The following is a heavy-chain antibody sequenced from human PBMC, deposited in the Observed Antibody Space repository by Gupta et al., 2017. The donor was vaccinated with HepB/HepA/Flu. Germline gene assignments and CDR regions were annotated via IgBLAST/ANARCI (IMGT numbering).Heavy chain of an antibody. Sequence: QVQLVQSGAEVKKPGASVKVSCKASGYTFPGYYMHWVRQAPGQGLEWMGWINPNSGGTNYAQKFQGRVTMTRDTSISTAYMELSRLRSDDTAVYYCARAGQSTIFELMGYYYMDVWGKGTTVTVSS. D-gene: IGHD3-3*01. CDR1: GYTFPGYY. J-gene: IGHJ6*03. CDR2: INPNSGGT. V-gene: IGHV1-2*02. CDR3: ARAGQSTIFELMGYYYMDV.